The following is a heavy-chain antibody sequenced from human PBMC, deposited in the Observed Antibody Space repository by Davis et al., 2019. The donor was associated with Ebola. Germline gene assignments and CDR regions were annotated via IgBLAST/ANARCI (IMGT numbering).Heavy chain of an antibody. J-gene: IGHJ6*02. Sequence: GESLKISCAASGFPFSSYTMNWVRQAPGKGLEWVSSISSDGSYIFYADSAKGRFTISRDNAKNSLYLQMNSLRAEDTAVYYCARDVVYYDFWSGYYISYYGMDVWGQGTTVTVSS. CDR3: ARDVVYYDFWSGYYISYYGMDV. CDR1: GFPFSSYT. CDR2: ISSDGSYI. V-gene: IGHV3-21*04. D-gene: IGHD3-3*01.